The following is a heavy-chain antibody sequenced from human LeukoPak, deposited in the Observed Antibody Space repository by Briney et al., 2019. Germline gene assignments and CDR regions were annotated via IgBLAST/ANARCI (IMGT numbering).Heavy chain of an antibody. J-gene: IGHJ4*02. CDR1: GFTFSKAW. CDR3: TTGFWSVRDY. D-gene: IGHD3-3*01. V-gene: IGHV3-15*01. Sequence: GGSLRLSCAASGFTFSKAWMSWVPQTPGEGLEWVGRIKSKTDGGTTDYAAPVKGRFTISRDDSKNTLYLQINSLKTEDTAVYYCTTGFWSVRDYWGQGTLVTVSS. CDR2: IKSKTDGGTT.